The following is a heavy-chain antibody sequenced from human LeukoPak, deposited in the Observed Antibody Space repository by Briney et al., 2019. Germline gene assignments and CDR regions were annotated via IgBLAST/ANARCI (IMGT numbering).Heavy chain of an antibody. V-gene: IGHV3-53*01. J-gene: IGHJ4*02. Sequence: GVPLRLSCAASGFTHSSNYMSGVRQAPGKGLEWVSVIYSGGSTYYADSVKGRFTISRDNSKNTLYLQMNSLRAEDTAVYYCVRGDYGDYTLFDYWGQGTLVTVSS. CDR1: GFTHSSNY. D-gene: IGHD4-17*01. CDR3: VRGDYGDYTLFDY. CDR2: IYSGGST.